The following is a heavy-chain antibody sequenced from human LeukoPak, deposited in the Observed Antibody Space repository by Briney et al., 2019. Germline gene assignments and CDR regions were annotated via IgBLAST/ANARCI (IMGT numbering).Heavy chain of an antibody. Sequence: GGSLRLSCAASGFIVSSNYMSWVRQAPGKGLEWVSIIYSGGSTYYADSVKGRFPISRDNSKNTLYLQMNSLRAEDTAVYYCARHLSGDDIWGQGTMVTVSS. CDR1: GFIVSSNY. CDR3: ARHLSGDDI. D-gene: IGHD4-17*01. J-gene: IGHJ3*02. V-gene: IGHV3-53*01. CDR2: IYSGGST.